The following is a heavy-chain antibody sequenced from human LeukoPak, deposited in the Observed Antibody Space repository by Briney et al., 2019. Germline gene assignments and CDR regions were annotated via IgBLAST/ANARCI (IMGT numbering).Heavy chain of an antibody. Sequence: SETLSLTCTVSGVSVTHHFYFWGWIRQFPGKGLEWIGYLYGSGSTYLNPSLESRVSMSLDTSQNQFSLSLRSVTAADTALYYCARLHGDYASGTPPFDHWGQGALVSVSS. CDR3: ARLHGDYASGTPPFDH. J-gene: IGHJ4*02. CDR1: GVSVTHHFYF. D-gene: IGHD3-10*01. CDR2: LYGSGST. V-gene: IGHV4-31*03.